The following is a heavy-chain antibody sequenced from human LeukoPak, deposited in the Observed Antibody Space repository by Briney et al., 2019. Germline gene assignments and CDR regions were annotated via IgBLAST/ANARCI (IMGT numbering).Heavy chain of an antibody. CDR1: GFTFSSHG. D-gene: IGHD7-27*01. V-gene: IGHV3-30*18. CDR3: AKDRKLGPADYYFDF. Sequence: GGSLRLSCAASGFTFSSHGMHWVRQAPGKGLEGVAVIANDGRDKKYADSVQGPFTISRDNSTNTLYLQMNSLRAEDTAVYYCAKDRKLGPADYYFDFWGQGTLVTVAS. CDR2: IANDGRDK. J-gene: IGHJ4*02.